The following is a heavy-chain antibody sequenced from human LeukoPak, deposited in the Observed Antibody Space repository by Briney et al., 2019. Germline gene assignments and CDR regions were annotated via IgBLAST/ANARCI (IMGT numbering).Heavy chain of an antibody. Sequence: GGSLRLSCAASGFAFSNAWLSWLRQAPGKGLEWVGRIKHKTDGGPTDYAPPVKGSFTISRDDSKNTLYLQMNSLKTEDTAVYYCTTRWFGELERGDYWGQGTLVTVSS. CDR2: IKHKTDGGPT. V-gene: IGHV3-15*01. CDR1: GFAFSNAW. J-gene: IGHJ4*02. D-gene: IGHD3-10*01. CDR3: TTRWFGELERGDY.